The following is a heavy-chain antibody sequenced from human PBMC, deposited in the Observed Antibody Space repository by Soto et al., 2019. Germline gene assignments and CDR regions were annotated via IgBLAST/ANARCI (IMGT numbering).Heavy chain of an antibody. V-gene: IGHV2-5*01. J-gene: IGHJ3*01. CDR1: GISLSTSGVG. D-gene: IGHD6-6*01. Sequence: QITVKGSGPTLVKPTQTLTLTCSLSGISLSTSGVGLGWIRQTPGKALEWLALIYWNDDKHYTPSLKSRLTITKDPSKNQAVLTMTNMDPVETATYYCARALATLPVFAFDVWGQGTVVTVSS. CDR2: IYWNDDK. CDR3: ARALATLPVFAFDV.